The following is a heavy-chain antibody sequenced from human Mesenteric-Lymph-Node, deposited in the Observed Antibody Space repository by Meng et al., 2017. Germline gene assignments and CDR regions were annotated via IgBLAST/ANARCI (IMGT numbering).Heavy chain of an antibody. Sequence: EVQLVESGGGLVKPGGSLRLSCAASGFTFSSYSMNWVRQAPGKGLEWVSSISGSSSYIYYADSVKGRFTISRDNAKNSLYLQMNSLRAEDTALYYCARDPGGEAAIGLWGRGTLVTVSS. V-gene: IGHV3-21*01. J-gene: IGHJ2*01. CDR2: ISGSSSYI. D-gene: IGHD2-2*01. CDR1: GFTFSSYS. CDR3: ARDPGGEAAIGL.